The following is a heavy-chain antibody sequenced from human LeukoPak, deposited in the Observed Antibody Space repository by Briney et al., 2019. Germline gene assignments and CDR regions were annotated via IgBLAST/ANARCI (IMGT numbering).Heavy chain of an antibody. D-gene: IGHD1-1*01. V-gene: IGHV1-8*01. Sequence: VASVKVSCKASGYTFTSYDINWVRQATGQGLEWMGWMNPNSGNTGYAQKFQGRVTMTRDTSISTAYMELSRLRSDDTAVYYCARELERPFWFDPWGQGTLVTVSS. CDR1: GYTFTSYD. CDR3: ARELERPFWFDP. J-gene: IGHJ5*02. CDR2: MNPNSGNT.